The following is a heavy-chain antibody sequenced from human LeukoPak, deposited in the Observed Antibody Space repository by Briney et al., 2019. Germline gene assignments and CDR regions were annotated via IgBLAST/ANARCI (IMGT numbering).Heavy chain of an antibody. CDR2: ISYDGSNK. CDR1: GFTFSSYG. CDR3: AKAGGSGSYYDY. Sequence: GGSLRLSCAASGFTFSSYGMHWVRQAPGKGLEWVAVISYDGSNKYYADSVKGRFTISRDNSKNTLYLQMNSLRAEDTAVYYCAKAGGSGSYYDYWGQGTLVTVSS. V-gene: IGHV3-30*18. D-gene: IGHD3-10*01. J-gene: IGHJ4*02.